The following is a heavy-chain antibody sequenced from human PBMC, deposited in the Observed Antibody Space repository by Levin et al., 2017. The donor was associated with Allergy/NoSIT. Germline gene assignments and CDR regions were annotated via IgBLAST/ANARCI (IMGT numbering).Heavy chain of an antibody. CDR3: ARGDFGASCGGSGSYYNCPDFDY. J-gene: IGHJ4*02. CDR1: GGSFSGYY. CDR2: INHSGST. V-gene: IGHV4-34*01. Sequence: PSETLSLTCAVYGGSFSGYYWSWIRQPPGKGLEWIGEINHSGSTNYNPSLKSRVTISVDTSKNQFSLKLSSVTAADTAVYYCARGDFGASCGGSGSYYNCPDFDYWGQGTLVTVSS. D-gene: IGHD3-10*01.